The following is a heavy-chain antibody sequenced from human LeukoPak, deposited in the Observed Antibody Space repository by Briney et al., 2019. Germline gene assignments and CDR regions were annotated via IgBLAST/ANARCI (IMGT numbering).Heavy chain of an antibody. D-gene: IGHD5-18*01. CDR3: TRAFSDTAMATYFDY. J-gene: IGHJ4*02. V-gene: IGHV3-74*01. Sequence: GGSLRLSCAASGFTFSSYWMHWVRQAPGKGLVWVSRINSDGSSTSYADSVKGRFTISRDNAKNTLYLQMNSLRAEDTAVYYCTRAFSDTAMATYFDYWGQGTLVTVSS. CDR1: GFTFSSYW. CDR2: INSDGSST.